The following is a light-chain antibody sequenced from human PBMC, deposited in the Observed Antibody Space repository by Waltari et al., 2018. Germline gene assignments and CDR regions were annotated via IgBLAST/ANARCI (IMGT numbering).Light chain of an antibody. J-gene: IGLJ2*01. Sequence: QPVLTQPPSSSASPGESARLACTLPSDIDVGSHNIYWYQQKPGSPPRYLLYYYSDSDKGQGSGVPSRFSGSNAASANAGILLISGLQSEEEADYYCMIWPSNARGVFGGGTKLTVL. CDR1: SDIDVGSHN. V-gene: IGLV5-37*01. CDR3: MIWPSNARGV. CDR2: YYSDSDK.